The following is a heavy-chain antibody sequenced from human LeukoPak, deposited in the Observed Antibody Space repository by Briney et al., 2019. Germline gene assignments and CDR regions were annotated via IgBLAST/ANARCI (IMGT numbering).Heavy chain of an antibody. Sequence: SQTLSLTCAISGDSVSSNSAAWNWIRQSPSRGLEWLGRTYYRSKWYNDYAVSVKSRITINPDTSKNQFSLQLNSATPEDTAVYYCARADYDFWSGPSPNYYYYGMDVWGQGTTVTVSS. CDR3: ARADYDFWSGPSPNYYYYGMDV. V-gene: IGHV6-1*01. CDR1: GDSVSSNSAA. J-gene: IGHJ6*02. CDR2: TYYRSKWYN. D-gene: IGHD3-3*01.